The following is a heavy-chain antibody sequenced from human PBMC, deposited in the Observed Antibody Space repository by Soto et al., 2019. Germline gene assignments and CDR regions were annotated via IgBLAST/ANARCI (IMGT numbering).Heavy chain of an antibody. Sequence: QVQLVQSGAEVKKPGSSVQVTCKASGGGNLRDYRTTWVRQAPGQGLEWMGGINPKLGSANYAQNFQGRVTITAEESTNTVYMELRSLRSEDTAVYYCARGGGGYTFGAVYWGQGTPVTVSS. D-gene: IGHD5-12*01. CDR3: ARGGGGYTFGAVY. CDR2: INPKLGSA. V-gene: IGHV1-69*01. J-gene: IGHJ4*02. CDR1: GGGNLRDYR.